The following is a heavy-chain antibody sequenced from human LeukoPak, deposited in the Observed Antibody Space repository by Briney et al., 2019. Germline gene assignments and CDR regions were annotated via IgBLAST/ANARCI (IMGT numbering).Heavy chain of an antibody. CDR1: GGSISSYY. Sequence: SETLSLTCTVSGGSISSYYWSWIRQPAGKGLEWIGRIYTSGSTNYNPSPKSRVTMSVDTSKNQFSLKLSSVTAADTAVYYCARAPAYSGYEVSGDWFDPWGQGTLVTVSS. V-gene: IGHV4-4*07. J-gene: IGHJ5*02. CDR2: IYTSGST. CDR3: ARAPAYSGYEVSGDWFDP. D-gene: IGHD5-12*01.